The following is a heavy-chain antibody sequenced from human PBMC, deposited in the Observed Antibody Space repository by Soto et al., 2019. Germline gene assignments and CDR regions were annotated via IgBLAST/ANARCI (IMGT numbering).Heavy chain of an antibody. CDR2: IYYSGST. Sequence: QVQLQESGPGLVKPSETLSLTCTVSGGSSYSSYWSWIRQPPGKGLEWIGSIYYSGSTNYNPSLKSRVTISIDTSKNQFSLRLSSVTAADTAVYYCARALVFSWSGIYYFDYWGQGALVTVSS. CDR3: ARALVFSWSGIYYFDY. CDR1: GGSSYSSY. V-gene: IGHV4-59*01. J-gene: IGHJ4*02. D-gene: IGHD3-3*01.